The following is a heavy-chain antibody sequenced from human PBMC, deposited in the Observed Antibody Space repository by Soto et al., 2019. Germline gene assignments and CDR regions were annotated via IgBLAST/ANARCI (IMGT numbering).Heavy chain of an antibody. CDR1: GGSVSGYY. CDR2: VHYNGGT. D-gene: IGHD3-22*01. V-gene: IGHV4-59*02. Sequence: ETLSLTCTVSGGSVSGYYWSWIRQPPGKGLEWIGYVHYNGGTLYNPSLESRVSISIDTSKNHFSLRLNSVTATDTAVYYCARGPAHLYDDRGKATRSLDFWGPATLVTVST. CDR3: ARGPAHLYDDRGKATRSLDF. J-gene: IGHJ4*02.